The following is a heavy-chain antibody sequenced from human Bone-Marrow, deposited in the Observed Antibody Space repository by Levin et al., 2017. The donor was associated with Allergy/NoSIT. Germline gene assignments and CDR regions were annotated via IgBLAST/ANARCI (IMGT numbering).Heavy chain of an antibody. CDR2: IRSKANRSTT. CDR3: TRVGQFCTFDV. V-gene: IGHV3-72*01. D-gene: IGHD2-15*01. CDR1: GFTCSDHY. J-gene: IGHJ3*01. Sequence: PGESLKISCAASGFTCSDHYMDWVRQVPGKGLEWVGRIRSKANRSTTEYAASVKGRFTISRDDSRNSLYVQMKSLKSEDTAVYFCTRVGQFCTFDVWGQGTVVTVSS.